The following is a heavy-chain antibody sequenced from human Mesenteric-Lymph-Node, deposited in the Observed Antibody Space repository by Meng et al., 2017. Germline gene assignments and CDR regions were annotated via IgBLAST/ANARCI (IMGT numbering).Heavy chain of an antibody. V-gene: IGHV3-30*01. CDR2: TSYDGSNK. J-gene: IGHJ4*02. Sequence: GESLKISYAASGFTFSDYAMHWVRQAPGKGLEWVAITSYDGSNKFYADSVKGQFTISRDNSKNTLYLQMNSLRPEDTAVYYCARRQRRMGATITQPGPFDYWGQGTLVTVSS. CDR3: ARRQRRMGATITQPGPFDY. CDR1: GFTFSDYA. D-gene: IGHD1-26*01.